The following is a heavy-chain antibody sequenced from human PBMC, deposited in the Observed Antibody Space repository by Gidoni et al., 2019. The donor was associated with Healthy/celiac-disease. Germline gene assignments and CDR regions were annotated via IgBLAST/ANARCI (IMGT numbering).Heavy chain of an antibody. V-gene: IGHV3-21*01. Sequence: EVQLVESGGGLVKPGGSLRLSCAASGFTFRSYSMNWVRQAPGKGLEWVSSISSSSSYIYYADSVKGRFTISRDNAKNSLYLQMNSLRAEDTAVYYCARDLVEYSSSSGFDYWGQGTLVTVSS. J-gene: IGHJ4*02. D-gene: IGHD6-6*01. CDR1: GFTFRSYS. CDR2: ISSSSSYI. CDR3: ARDLVEYSSSSGFDY.